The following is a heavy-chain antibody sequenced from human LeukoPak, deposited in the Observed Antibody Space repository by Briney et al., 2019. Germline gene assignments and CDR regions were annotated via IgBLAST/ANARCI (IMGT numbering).Heavy chain of an antibody. Sequence: GGSLRPSCSASGFTFHDYAMHWVRQTPGKGLEWVSHISEDGDSTNYADSVRGRFTISRDNSKNSLYLQMNSLRTEDTALYYCTKDQSRLWSGTLGVWGPGTLVTVSS. CDR2: ISEDGDST. J-gene: IGHJ4*02. D-gene: IGHD3-3*01. CDR1: GFTFHDYA. CDR3: TKDQSRLWSGTLGV. V-gene: IGHV3-43*02.